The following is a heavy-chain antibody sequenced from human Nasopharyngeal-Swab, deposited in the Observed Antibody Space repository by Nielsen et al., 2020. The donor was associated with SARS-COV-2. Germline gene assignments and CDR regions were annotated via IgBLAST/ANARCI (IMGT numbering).Heavy chain of an antibody. CDR1: GGSISSYY. CDR3: AGDGGYRHYYYYYMDV. CDR2: IYYSGST. Sequence: SEILSPTWTVSGGSISSYYWSWLRQPPGKGLEWIGYIYYSGSTNYNPSLKSRVTISVDTSKNQFSLKLSSVTAADTAVYYCAGDGGYRHYYYYYMDVWGKGTTVTVSS. V-gene: IGHV4-59*01. J-gene: IGHJ6*03. D-gene: IGHD1-1*01.